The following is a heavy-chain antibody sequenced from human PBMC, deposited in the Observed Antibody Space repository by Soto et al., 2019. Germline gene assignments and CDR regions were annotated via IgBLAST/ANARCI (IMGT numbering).Heavy chain of an antibody. J-gene: IGHJ6*02. CDR1: GFTFSNAW. CDR2: IKRKTDGGTT. V-gene: IGHV3-15*07. CDR3: TTALDWNYVRGCGMDV. Sequence: GGSLRLSCAASGFTFSNAWINWVRQAPGKGLEWVGRIKRKTDGGTTDFAAPVKGRFAISRDDSKNTLYLQMNSLKTEDTAVYYCTTALDWNYVRGCGMDVWGQGTTVTVSS. D-gene: IGHD1-7*01.